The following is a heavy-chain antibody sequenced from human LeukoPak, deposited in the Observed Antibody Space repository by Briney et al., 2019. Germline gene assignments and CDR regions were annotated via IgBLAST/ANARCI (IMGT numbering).Heavy chain of an antibody. Sequence: PGGSLRLSCAGSGFTFSSYGMHWVRQAPGKGLEWVAFIRYDGINKYYADSVKGRFTVSRDNSKNTLYLQMNSLRAEDTAVYYCAKSSTNGIAYYFDYWGQGTLVTVSS. CDR3: AKSSTNGIAYYFDY. D-gene: IGHD5/OR15-5a*01. V-gene: IGHV3-30*02. J-gene: IGHJ4*02. CDR1: GFTFSSYG. CDR2: IRYDGINK.